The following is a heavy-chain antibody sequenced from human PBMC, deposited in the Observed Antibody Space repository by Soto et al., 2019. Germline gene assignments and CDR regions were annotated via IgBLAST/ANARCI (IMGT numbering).Heavy chain of an antibody. CDR1: GGSISSGDYY. Sequence: SETLSLTCTVSGGSISSGDYYWSWIRQPPGKGLEWIGYIYYSGSTYYNPSLKSRVTISVDTSKNQFSLKLSSVTAADTAVYYCARERKKGGYPTYYYYYGMDVWGQGTTVTVSS. CDR2: IYYSGST. J-gene: IGHJ6*02. V-gene: IGHV4-30-4*01. D-gene: IGHD3-22*01. CDR3: ARERKKGGYPTYYYYYGMDV.